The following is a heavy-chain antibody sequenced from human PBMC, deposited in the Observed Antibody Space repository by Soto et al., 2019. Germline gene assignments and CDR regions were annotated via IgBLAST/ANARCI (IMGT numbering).Heavy chain of an antibody. CDR2: IYYSGST. Sequence: QVQLQESGPGLVKPSQTLSLTCTVSGGSISSGGYYWSWIRQHPGKGLEWIGYIYYSGSTHYNPSLQMPVTLSVHPSKNQFPLKLSSVTAADPAVYYFARVPPHLFSWSYYYYYMDVWGKGTTVTVSS. V-gene: IGHV4-31*01. D-gene: IGHD3-10*01. CDR3: ARVPPHLFSWSYYYYYMDV. J-gene: IGHJ6*03. CDR1: GGSISSGGYY.